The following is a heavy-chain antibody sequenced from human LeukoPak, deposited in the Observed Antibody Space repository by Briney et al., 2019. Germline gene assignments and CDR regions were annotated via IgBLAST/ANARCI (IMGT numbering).Heavy chain of an antibody. Sequence: SETLSLTCTVSGGSISGYYWSWIRQPAGKGLEWIGRIYSSGSTNYNPSLKSRATMSVDTSKNQFSLKLSSVTAADTAVYYCARVVVFGVVSSDYYYYYMDVWGKRTTVTVSS. J-gene: IGHJ6*03. CDR2: IYSSGST. CDR3: ARVVVFGVVSSDYYYYYMDV. CDR1: GGSISGYY. D-gene: IGHD3-3*01. V-gene: IGHV4-4*07.